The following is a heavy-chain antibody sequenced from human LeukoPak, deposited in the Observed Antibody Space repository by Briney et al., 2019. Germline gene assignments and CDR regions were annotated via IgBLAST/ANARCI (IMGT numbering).Heavy chain of an antibody. D-gene: IGHD3-22*01. CDR1: GGSFSGYY. CDR3: ARALYYYDSSGYPN. Sequence: SETLSLTCAVYGGSFSGYYWSWIRQPPGKGLEWIGEINHSGSTNYNPSLKSRVTISVDTSKNQFSLKLSSVTAADTAVYYCARALYYYDSSGYPNWGQGTLVTVSS. V-gene: IGHV4-34*01. J-gene: IGHJ4*02. CDR2: INHSGST.